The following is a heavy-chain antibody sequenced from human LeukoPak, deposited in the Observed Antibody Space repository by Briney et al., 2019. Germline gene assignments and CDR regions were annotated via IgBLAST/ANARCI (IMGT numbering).Heavy chain of an antibody. V-gene: IGHV3-30*18. CDR1: GFTFSGSW. CDR3: AKDSRPSSNSGYSYGYLLYYYGMDV. Sequence: GGSLRLSCAASGFTFSGSWMSWVRQGPGKGLEWVAVISYDGSNKYYADSVKGRFTISRDNSKNTLYLQMNSLRAEDTAVYYCAKDSRPSSNSGYSYGYLLYYYGMDVWGQGTTVTVSS. CDR2: ISYDGSNK. J-gene: IGHJ6*02. D-gene: IGHD5-18*01.